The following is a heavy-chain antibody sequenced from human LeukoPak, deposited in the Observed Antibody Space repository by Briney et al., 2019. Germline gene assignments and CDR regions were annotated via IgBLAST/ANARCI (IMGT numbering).Heavy chain of an antibody. V-gene: IGHV3-74*01. CDR3: AGDLISGSGSLGY. CDR2: INTNGSPT. Sequence: GGSLRLSCAASGFTFNAYSMGWVRQAPGKGLVWVARINTNGSPTQYADSVKGRFTISRDNAKTTLYLQMNSLRDEDTAVYYCAGDLISGSGSLGYWGQGTLVTVSS. CDR1: GFTFNAYS. D-gene: IGHD3-10*01. J-gene: IGHJ4*02.